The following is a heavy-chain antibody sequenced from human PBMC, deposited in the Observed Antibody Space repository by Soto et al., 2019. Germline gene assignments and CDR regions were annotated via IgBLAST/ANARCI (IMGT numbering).Heavy chain of an antibody. CDR1: GGTFSSYA. CDR3: ARPSYYDGSGYYSGSHAFDI. Sequence: QVQLVQSGAEVKKPGSSVKVSCKASGGTFSSYAISWVRQAPGQGLELMGGIIPVFGTANYAQKFQGKVKILGHESTSTTYMVLSSLRSDDTAVYFCARPSYYDGSGYYSGSHAFDIWGQGTMVNVSS. CDR2: IIPVFGTA. D-gene: IGHD3-22*01. V-gene: IGHV1-69*19. J-gene: IGHJ3*02.